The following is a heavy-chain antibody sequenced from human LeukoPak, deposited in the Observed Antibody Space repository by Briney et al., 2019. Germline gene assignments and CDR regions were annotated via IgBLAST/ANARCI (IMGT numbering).Heavy chain of an antibody. CDR1: GFTFSSYS. CDR2: ISSSSSYI. V-gene: IGHV3-21*04. CDR3: AKTPKPYCSGGSCYSHGYFQH. D-gene: IGHD2-15*01. Sequence: GGSLRLSCAASGFTFSSYSMNWVRQAPGKGLEWVSSISSSSSYIYYADSVKGRFTISRDNAKNSLYLQMNSLRAEDTALYYCAKTPKPYCSGGSCYSHGYFQHWGQGTLVTVSS. J-gene: IGHJ1*01.